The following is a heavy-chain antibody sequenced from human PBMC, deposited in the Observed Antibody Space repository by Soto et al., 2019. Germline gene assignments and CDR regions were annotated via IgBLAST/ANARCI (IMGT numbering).Heavy chain of an antibody. CDR3: ATPLPDLREYSGSYYVRAFDI. V-gene: IGHV1-69*13. CDR2: IIPIFGTA. CDR1: GGTFSSYA. Sequence: SVKVSCKASGGTFSSYAISWVRQAPGQGLEWMGGIIPIFGTANYAQKFQGRVTITADESTSTAYMELSSLRSEDTAVYYCATPLPDLREYSGSYYVRAFDIWGQGTMVTVSS. D-gene: IGHD1-26*01. J-gene: IGHJ3*02.